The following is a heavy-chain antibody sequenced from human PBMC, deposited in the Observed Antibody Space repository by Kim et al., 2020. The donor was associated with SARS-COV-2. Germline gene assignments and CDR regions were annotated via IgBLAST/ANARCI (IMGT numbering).Heavy chain of an antibody. CDR1: GFSLGDYW. D-gene: IGHD2-2*01. J-gene: IGHJ4*02. Sequence: GGSLRLSCAASGFSLGDYWMNWVRQAPGKGLEWVANIKQDGTDKHYVDSVKGRFTISRDNAKNSLYLQMNSLRADDTAVYYCARWTSTSYYWGQGTLVT. CDR2: IKQDGTDK. V-gene: IGHV3-7*01. CDR3: ARWTSTSYY.